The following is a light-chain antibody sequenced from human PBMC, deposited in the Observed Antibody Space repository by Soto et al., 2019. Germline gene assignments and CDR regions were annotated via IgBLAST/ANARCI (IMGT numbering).Light chain of an antibody. CDR1: SSNIGSNT. J-gene: IGLJ1*01. CDR2: SNN. V-gene: IGLV1-44*01. Sequence: QSVLTQPPSGSGIPGQRVTIPCSGSSSNIGSNTVSWYQQLPGTAPRLLIYSNNQRPSGVPDRFSGSKSGTSASLAVSGLQSEDEADYYCAAWDDRLNGYVFGTGTKVTVL. CDR3: AAWDDRLNGYV.